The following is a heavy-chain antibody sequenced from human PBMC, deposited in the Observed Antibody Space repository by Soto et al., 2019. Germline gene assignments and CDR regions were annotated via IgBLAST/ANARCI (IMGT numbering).Heavy chain of an antibody. D-gene: IGHD4-17*01. CDR2: TYWDDDK. V-gene: IGHV2-5*02. CDR3: AHRQRTVYFDY. Sequence: QITLKESGPTLVKPTQTLTLTCTFSGFSLSTSGVGVGWIRQPPGKALEWLALTYWDDDKRYSPPLKSRLTITKDTSKNQVVLTMTNMDPVDTATYYCAHRQRTVYFDYWGQGTLVTVSS. CDR1: GFSLSTSGVG. J-gene: IGHJ4*02.